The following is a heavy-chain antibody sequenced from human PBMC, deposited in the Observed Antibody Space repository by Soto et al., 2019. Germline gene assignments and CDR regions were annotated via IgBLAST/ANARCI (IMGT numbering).Heavy chain of an antibody. D-gene: IGHD3-16*01. CDR3: ARWGHPAVKAFDI. Sequence: PSETLSLTCTVSGASVNDYYWNWVRQPLGKGLEWIGFIHYTGSRIFNPSLQSRVTMSVDVSQNQFSLRLTSVTAADTAIYYCARWGHPAVKAFDIWVQGTTVTVSS. J-gene: IGHJ3*02. CDR2: IHYTGSR. V-gene: IGHV4-59*02. CDR1: GASVNDYY.